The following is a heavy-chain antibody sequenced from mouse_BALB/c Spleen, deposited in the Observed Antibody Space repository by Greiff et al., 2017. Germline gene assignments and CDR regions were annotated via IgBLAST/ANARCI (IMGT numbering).Heavy chain of an antibody. J-gene: IGHJ3*01. D-gene: IGHD2-14*01. CDR1: GYSFTGYY. CDR2: ISCYNGAT. V-gene: IGHV1S34*01. CDR3: ARLYDGSWFAY. Sequence: LVKPGASVKISCKASGYSFTGYYMHWVKQSHGKSLEWIGYISCYNGATSYNQKFKGKATFTVDTSSSTAYMQFNSLTSEDSAVYYCARLYDGSWFAYWGQGTLVTVSA.